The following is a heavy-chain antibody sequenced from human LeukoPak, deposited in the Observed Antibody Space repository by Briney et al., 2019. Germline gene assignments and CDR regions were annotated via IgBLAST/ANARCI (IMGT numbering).Heavy chain of an antibody. CDR2: FDREDGET. J-gene: IGHJ4*02. CDR3: ATDYSGGYRNFDY. Sequence: ASVKVSCKVSGYTLTELSIHWVRRAVGKGLEWMGGFDREDGETMYAQKFQGRVTMTEDTSTDTAYMELSSPRSEDTAVYYCATDYSGGYRNFDYWGQGTLVTVSS. D-gene: IGHD1-26*01. CDR1: GYTLTELS. V-gene: IGHV1-24*01.